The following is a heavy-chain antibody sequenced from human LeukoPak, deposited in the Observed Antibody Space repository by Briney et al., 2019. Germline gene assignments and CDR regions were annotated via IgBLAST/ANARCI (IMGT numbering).Heavy chain of an antibody. CDR1: GFTFSDAW. CDR2: IKNKVDGETT. Sequence: PGGSLRLSCAGSGFTFSDAWMNWVRQAPGKGLEWVGRIKNKVDGETTDYAAPVKGRFTISRDDSKNTLYLQMNSLKSEDTAAYFCGTGSMRWGQGTLVTVSS. CDR3: GTGSMR. V-gene: IGHV3-15*01. J-gene: IGHJ4*02. D-gene: IGHD6-6*01.